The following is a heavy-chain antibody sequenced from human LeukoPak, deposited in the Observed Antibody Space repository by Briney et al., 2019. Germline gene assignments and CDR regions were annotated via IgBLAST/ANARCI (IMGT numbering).Heavy chain of an antibody. D-gene: IGHD1-14*01. CDR3: ARDPASPDDDNDY. V-gene: IGHV3-66*01. J-gene: IGHJ4*02. CDR1: GFTVSSNY. Sequence: GGSLRLSCAASGFTVSSNYMSWVRQAPGKGLEWVSVIYSGGSTYYADSVKGRFTISGDNSKNTVYLQMNSLRAEDTAVYYCARDPASPDDDNDYWGQGTLVTVSS. CDR2: IYSGGST.